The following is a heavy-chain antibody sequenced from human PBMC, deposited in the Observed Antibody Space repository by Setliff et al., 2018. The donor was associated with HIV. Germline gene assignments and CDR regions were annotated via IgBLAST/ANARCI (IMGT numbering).Heavy chain of an antibody. D-gene: IGHD6-13*01. V-gene: IGHV4-39*07. CDR3: AAASSWDPLLDY. Sequence: PSETLSLTCSVSGASISSNSYYWVWIRQPPGKGLEWVGSIYYNGNTFYNQSLKSRVTISLDTSKNQFSLELRSVTTADTAVYYCAAASSWDPLLDYWGQGTLVTVSS. CDR2: IYYNGNT. J-gene: IGHJ4*02. CDR1: GASISSNSYY.